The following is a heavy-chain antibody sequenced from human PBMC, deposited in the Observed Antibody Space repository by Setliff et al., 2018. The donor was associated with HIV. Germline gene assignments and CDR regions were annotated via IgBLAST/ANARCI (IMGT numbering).Heavy chain of an antibody. CDR2: IKEDGSET. CDR3: ARVFWYGLPQIYYYMDV. CDR1: GFTFSNFW. J-gene: IGHJ6*03. D-gene: IGHD2-8*02. V-gene: IGHV3-7*01. Sequence: PGGSLRLSCATSGFTFSNFWMTWVRQAPGKGLEWVANIKEDGSETFYVDSVKGRFTMSRDNAKNLVYLEMNSLKVEGTAVYYCARVFWYGLPQIYYYMDVWGKGTTVTV.